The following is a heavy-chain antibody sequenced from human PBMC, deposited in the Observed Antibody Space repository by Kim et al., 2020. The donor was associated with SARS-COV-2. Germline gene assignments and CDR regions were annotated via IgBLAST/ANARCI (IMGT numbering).Heavy chain of an antibody. Sequence: AQGFTGRFVFSLDTSVSTAYLQISSLKAEDTAVYYCARDADGSGRGWFDPWGQGTLVTVSS. D-gene: IGHD3-10*01. V-gene: IGHV7-4-1*02. J-gene: IGHJ5*02. CDR3: ARDADGSGRGWFDP.